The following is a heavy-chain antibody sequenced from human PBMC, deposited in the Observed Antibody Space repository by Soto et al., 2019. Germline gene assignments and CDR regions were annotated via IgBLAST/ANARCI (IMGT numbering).Heavy chain of an antibody. CDR1: GFTFNIDT. J-gene: IGHJ4*02. V-gene: IGHV3-21*06. Sequence: LAGCASGFTFNIDTKNWVRQAPGKGLEWVSSISRFSDRTYYADSVKGRFAIFRANAENSVYLQVNSLRAEDTAVYYWARVGGYFGELDYFDYWGQGTPVT. CDR2: ISRFSDRT. CDR3: ARVGGYFGELDYFDY. D-gene: IGHD3-10*01.